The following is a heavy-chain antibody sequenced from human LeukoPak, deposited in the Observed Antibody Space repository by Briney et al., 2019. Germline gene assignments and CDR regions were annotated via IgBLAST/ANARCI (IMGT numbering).Heavy chain of an antibody. V-gene: IGHV3-7*01. D-gene: IGHD3-10*01. CDR3: ARVTATYYYDSGSYDNVHRCDP. J-gene: IGHJ5*02. CDR2: TNQAGET. Sequence: GGSLRLSCAASGSTFSNYWMSWVRQAPGKGLEWVANTNQAGETFYVDSVKGRFTISRDNARNSVYLQMDSLRAEDTAVYYCARVTATYYYDSGSYDNVHRCDPWGQGTLVTVSS. CDR1: GSTFSNYW.